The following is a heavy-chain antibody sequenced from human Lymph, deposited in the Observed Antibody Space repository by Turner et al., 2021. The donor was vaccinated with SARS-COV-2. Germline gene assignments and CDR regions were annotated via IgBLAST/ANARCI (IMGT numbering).Heavy chain of an antibody. CDR3: ARAAQLTVWFDP. CDR2: MDPNSGNT. V-gene: IGHV1-8*01. CDR1: GYTFTRYD. D-gene: IGHD3-9*01. J-gene: IGHJ5*02. Sequence: QVQLVQSRAEVKKPGASVKVSCMASGYTFTRYDIHWVRQATGQGLEWMGWMDPNSGNTGYAQKFQVRVTMTSNTSISTAYMELSSLRSEDTAVYYCARAAQLTVWFDPWGQGTLVTVSS.